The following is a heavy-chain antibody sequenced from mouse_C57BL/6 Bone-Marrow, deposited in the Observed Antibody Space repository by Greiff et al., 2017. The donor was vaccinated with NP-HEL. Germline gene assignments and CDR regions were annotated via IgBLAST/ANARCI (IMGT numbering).Heavy chain of an antibody. Sequence: RVGPGASVTLSCKASGYTFTDYEMHWVQQTPVHGLEWIGAIDPETGGPASHQKFKGKAILTADKSSSTAYREIRILTSEDSAVYYCTRRANWDVWYFDYWGQGTTLTVSS. J-gene: IGHJ2*01. D-gene: IGHD4-1*01. CDR2: IDPETGGP. V-gene: IGHV1-15*01. CDR1: GYTFTDYE. CDR3: TRRANWDVWYFDY.